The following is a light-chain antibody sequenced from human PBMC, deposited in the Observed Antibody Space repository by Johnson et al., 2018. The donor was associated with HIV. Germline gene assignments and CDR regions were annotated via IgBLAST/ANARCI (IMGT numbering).Light chain of an antibody. CDR3: GTWDSSLSAYV. Sequence: QSILTQPPSVSAAPGQKVTISCSGSSSNIANIYVSWYQQLPGTAPKLLIYDNHNRPSGIPDRFSGSTSGTSATLAITGLQTGDESDYYCGTWDSSLSAYVFGTGTKVTVL. CDR2: DNH. J-gene: IGLJ1*01. CDR1: SSNIANIY. V-gene: IGLV1-51*01.